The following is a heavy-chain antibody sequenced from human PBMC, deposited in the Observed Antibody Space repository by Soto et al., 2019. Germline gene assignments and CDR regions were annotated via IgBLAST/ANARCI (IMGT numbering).Heavy chain of an antibody. CDR2: IHSSGGT. V-gene: IGHV4-39*02. D-gene: IGHD2-15*01. Sequence: QLQLQETGPGLVKPSETLSLTCTVSGASIKSRNYFWGWIRQPPGKGLEFVGSIHSSGGTYYNPSLKSRVTVSVAFSNSHCSLSLKSPTATDTAVYYCGRLAEAATGHTDFDFWGQGTLVTVSS. CDR1: GASIKSRNYF. CDR3: GRLAEAATGHTDFDF. J-gene: IGHJ4*02.